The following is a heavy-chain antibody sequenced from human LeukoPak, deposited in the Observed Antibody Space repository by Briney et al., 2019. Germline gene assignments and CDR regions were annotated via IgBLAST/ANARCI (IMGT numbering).Heavy chain of an antibody. Sequence: SETLSLTCAVYGGSFSGHYWSWIRQPPGKGLELIGEINHSGSTNYNPSLKSRVTISVDTSKKQFSLKLSSVTAADTAVYYWARGGYSYGSYYYYYYMDVWGKGTTVTVSS. CDR2: INHSGST. V-gene: IGHV4-34*01. D-gene: IGHD5-18*01. CDR1: GGSFSGHY. CDR3: ARGGYSYGSYYYYYYMDV. J-gene: IGHJ6*03.